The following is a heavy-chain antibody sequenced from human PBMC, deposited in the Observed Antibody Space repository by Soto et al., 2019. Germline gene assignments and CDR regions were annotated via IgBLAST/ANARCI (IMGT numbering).Heavy chain of an antibody. Sequence: SVKVSCKASGGTFSIYAISWVRQAPGQGLGWMGGIIPIFGTANYAQKFQGRVTITADESTSTAYMELSSLRSEDTAVYYCASPVGLVATTPAACCGRDVWGQGTTVTVYS. CDR3: ASPVGLVATTPAACCGRDV. CDR1: GGTFSIYA. V-gene: IGHV1-69*13. CDR2: IIPIFGTA. D-gene: IGHD5-12*01. J-gene: IGHJ6*02.